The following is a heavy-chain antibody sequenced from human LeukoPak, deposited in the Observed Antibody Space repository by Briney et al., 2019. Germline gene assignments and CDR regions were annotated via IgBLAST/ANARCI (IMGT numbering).Heavy chain of an antibody. D-gene: IGHD5-18*01. Sequence: SETLSLXCTVSGGSISSYYWSWIRRPPGKGLEWIGYIYYSGSTNYNPSLKSRVTISVDTSKNQLSLKLSSVTAADTAVYYCARDVWDSSGYSYGSLNWFDPWGQGTLVTVSS. CDR1: GGSISSYY. J-gene: IGHJ5*02. CDR3: ARDVWDSSGYSYGSLNWFDP. V-gene: IGHV4-59*01. CDR2: IYYSGST.